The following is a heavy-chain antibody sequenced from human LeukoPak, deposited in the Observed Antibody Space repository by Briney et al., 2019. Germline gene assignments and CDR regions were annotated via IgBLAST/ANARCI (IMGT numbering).Heavy chain of an antibody. CDR2: IIPILGIA. CDR3: AGETYDFWSGYLETQDY. D-gene: IGHD3-3*01. V-gene: IGHV1-69*02. CDR1: GGTFGSYT. Sequence: SVKVSCKASGGTFGSYTISWVRQAPGQGLEWMGRIIPILGIANYAQKFQGRVTITADKSTSTAYMELSSLRSEDTAVYYCAGETYDFWSGYLETQDYWGQGTLVTVSS. J-gene: IGHJ4*02.